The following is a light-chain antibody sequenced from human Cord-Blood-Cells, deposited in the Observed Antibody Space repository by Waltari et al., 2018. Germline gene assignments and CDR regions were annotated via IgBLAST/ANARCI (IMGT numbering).Light chain of an antibody. CDR3: SSYTSSSTLV. CDR2: DVS. CDR1: RSDAGGYNY. V-gene: IGLV2-14*01. J-gene: IGLJ2*01. Sequence: QSALTQPASVSWSPGQTITISCTGTRSDAGGYNYVSWYQQHPGKAPKLMIYDVSNRPSGVSNRFSGSKSGNTASLTISGLQAEDEADYYCSSYTSSSTLVFGGGTKLTVL.